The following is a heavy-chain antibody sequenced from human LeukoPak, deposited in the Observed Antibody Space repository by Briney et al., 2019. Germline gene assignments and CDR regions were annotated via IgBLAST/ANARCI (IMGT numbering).Heavy chain of an antibody. Sequence: GGSPRLSCEASGFSFSSYAMSWVRQAPGKGLEWVSGIGGGGGSTYYADSMKGHFTISRDNSKNTLYLQVNSLRVEDTAVYYCTRVGPSTVVDYWGQGTQVTVSS. V-gene: IGHV3-23*01. CDR3: TRVGPSTVVDY. CDR2: IGGGGGST. D-gene: IGHD1-26*01. J-gene: IGHJ4*02. CDR1: GFSFSSYA.